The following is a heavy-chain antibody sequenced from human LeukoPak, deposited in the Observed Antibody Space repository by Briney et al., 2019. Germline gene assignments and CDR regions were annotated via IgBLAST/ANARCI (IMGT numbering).Heavy chain of an antibody. CDR3: ATSLITGTTTPFDY. D-gene: IGHD1-7*01. CDR2: IYYSGST. CDR1: GGSISSGDYY. V-gene: IGHV4-30-4*01. J-gene: IGHJ4*02. Sequence: PSETLSLTCTVSGGSISSGDYYWSWIRQPPGKGLEWIGYIYYSGSTYYNPSLKSRVTISVDTSKNQFSLKLSSVTAADTAVYYCATSLITGTTTPFDYWGQGTLVTVSS.